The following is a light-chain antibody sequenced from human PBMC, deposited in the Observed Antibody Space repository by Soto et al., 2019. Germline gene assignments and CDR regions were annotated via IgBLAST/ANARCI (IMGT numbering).Light chain of an antibody. Sequence: QSALTQPASVSGSPGQSITSSCPVTSSDVGSSNFVSWYQQHPGKAPKLIFYEVSNRPPGLSDLFSVSKSGTTASLTLSGLQAEDEADYFCSAYTTNKTLLFGGGTQLTVL. J-gene: IGLJ2*01. CDR2: EVS. CDR3: SAYTTNKTLL. V-gene: IGLV2-14*01. CDR1: SSDVGSSNF.